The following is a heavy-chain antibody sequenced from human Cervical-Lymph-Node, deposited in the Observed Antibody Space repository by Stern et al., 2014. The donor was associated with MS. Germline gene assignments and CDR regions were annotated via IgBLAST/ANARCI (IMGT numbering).Heavy chain of an antibody. CDR3: ASERYTYYDDQRPPGGFGP. CDR1: GITFSHSA. V-gene: IGHV1-58*01. D-gene: IGHD5-18*01. Sequence: QMQLVQSGPEVKKPGTSVKVSCKASGITFSHSAVQWLRQARGQRLEWRGVVVVFTGDTNYAQRFQERVTITRDMSTSTVYMKLRSLRSEDTAVYYCASERYTYYDDQRPPGGFGPWGQGTLVTVSS. CDR2: VVVFTGDT. J-gene: IGHJ5*02.